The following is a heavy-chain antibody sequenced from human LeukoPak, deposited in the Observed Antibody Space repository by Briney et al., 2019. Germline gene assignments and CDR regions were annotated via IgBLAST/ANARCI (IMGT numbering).Heavy chain of an antibody. CDR2: IKSKTDGGTT. CDR1: GFTFSNAW. J-gene: IGHJ4*02. Sequence: GGSLRLSCAAFGFTFSNAWMSWVRQAPGKGLEWVGRIKSKTDGGTTDYAAPVKGRFTISRDDSKNTLYLQMNSLKTEDTAVYYCTTEDRQWLFDYWGQGTLVTVSS. CDR3: TTEDRQWLFDY. V-gene: IGHV3-15*01. D-gene: IGHD6-19*01.